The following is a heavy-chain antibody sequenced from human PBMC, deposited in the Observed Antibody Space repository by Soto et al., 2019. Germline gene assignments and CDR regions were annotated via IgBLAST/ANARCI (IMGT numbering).Heavy chain of an antibody. CDR3: ARHPERIAKIGWFDP. Sequence: EVQLVESGGGLVQPGGSLRLSCAASGFTFSSYSVNWVRQAPGKGLEWVSYISSSSSTIYYADSVKGRFTISRDNAKNSLYLQMNSLRAEDTAVYYCARHPERIAKIGWFDPWGQGTLVTVSS. V-gene: IGHV3-48*01. D-gene: IGHD6-13*01. CDR2: ISSSSSTI. CDR1: GFTFSSYS. J-gene: IGHJ5*02.